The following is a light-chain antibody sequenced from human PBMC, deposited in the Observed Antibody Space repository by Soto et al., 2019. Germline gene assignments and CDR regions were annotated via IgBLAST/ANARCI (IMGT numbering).Light chain of an antibody. CDR2: DAS. Sequence: DIQMTQSPSSLSASIGDRVAITCRASQGISNYLAWYQQKPGKVPKLLIHDASTLQTGVPSRFSGSGSGTDFTLTISSLQPEDVATYYCQKYYSVPFTFGPGTKVDIK. CDR1: QGISNY. V-gene: IGKV1-27*01. CDR3: QKYYSVPFT. J-gene: IGKJ3*01.